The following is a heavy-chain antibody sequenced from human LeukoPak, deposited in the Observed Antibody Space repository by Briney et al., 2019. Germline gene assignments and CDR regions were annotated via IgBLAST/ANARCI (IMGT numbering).Heavy chain of an antibody. V-gene: IGHV4-30-4*01. Sequence: PSETLSLTCTVSGASMQSYYWSWIRQPPGRGLEWIGYIHYSGRTYYNPSLMSRVTMSVDTSKNQFSLKLSSVTAADTAVYYCARDSSGYDTLDYWGQGTLVTASS. J-gene: IGHJ4*02. D-gene: IGHD3-22*01. CDR2: IHYSGRT. CDR3: ARDSSGYDTLDY. CDR1: GASMQSYY.